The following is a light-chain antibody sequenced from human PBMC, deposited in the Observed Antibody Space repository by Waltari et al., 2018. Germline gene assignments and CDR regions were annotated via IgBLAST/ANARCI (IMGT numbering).Light chain of an antibody. CDR3: QVWDKSSYQAA. J-gene: IGLJ2*01. V-gene: IGLV3-21*02. CDR2: GDS. CDR1: SLGSKR. Sequence: SYVLTQAPSMSVAPGPTARIPCVGNSLGSKRVNWYQQKPGQAPVLAVYGDSNRPSGIPGRFSASSSGSTATLTISWVEVGDEADYYCQVWDKSSYQAAFGGGTRLTVL.